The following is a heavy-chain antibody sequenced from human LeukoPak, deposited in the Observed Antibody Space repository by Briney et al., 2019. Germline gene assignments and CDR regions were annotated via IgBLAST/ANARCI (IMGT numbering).Heavy chain of an antibody. D-gene: IGHD3-10*01. CDR1: GGSISSGGYY. Sequence: PSETLSLTCTVSGGSISSGGYYWSWIRQHPGKGLEWIGYIYYSGSTYYNLSLKSRVTISVDTSKNQFSLKLSSVTAADTAVYYCARVHYYGSGSYQGAYYYGMDVWGQGTTVTVSS. CDR3: ARVHYYGSGSYQGAYYYGMDV. CDR2: IYYSGST. J-gene: IGHJ6*02. V-gene: IGHV4-31*03.